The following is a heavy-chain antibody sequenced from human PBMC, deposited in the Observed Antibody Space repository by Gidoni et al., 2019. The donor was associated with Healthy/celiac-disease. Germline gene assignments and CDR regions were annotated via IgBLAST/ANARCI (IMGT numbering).Heavy chain of an antibody. CDR1: GFTFSSYS. D-gene: IGHD3-10*01. J-gene: IGHJ4*02. CDR2: ISSSSSYI. Sequence: EVQLVESGGGLVKPGGSLRLSCAASGFTFSSYSMNWVRQAPGKGLEWVSSISSSSSYIYYADSVKGRFTISRDNAKNSLYLQMNSLRAEDTAVYYCARGAYGSGSSISRWGQGTLVTVSS. CDR3: ARGAYGSGSSISR. V-gene: IGHV3-21*01.